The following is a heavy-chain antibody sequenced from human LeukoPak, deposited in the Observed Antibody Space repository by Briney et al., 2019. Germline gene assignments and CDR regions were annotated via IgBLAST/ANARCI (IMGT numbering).Heavy chain of an antibody. J-gene: IGHJ4*02. D-gene: IGHD6-13*01. CDR2: IGGSGGST. Sequence: GGSLRLSCAGSGFSFNSYAMTWGRQAPGKGVGWVSDIGGSGGSTDYADPVKGRFTISRDNSKNTLYLQMNNLADEDTAVYYCSKDAAVLTSGISASSLEYWGQGTLVTVSS. V-gene: IGHV3-23*01. CDR1: GFSFNSYA. CDR3: SKDAAVLTSGISASSLEY.